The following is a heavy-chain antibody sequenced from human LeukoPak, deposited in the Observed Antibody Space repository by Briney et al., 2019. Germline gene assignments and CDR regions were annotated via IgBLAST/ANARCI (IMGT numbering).Heavy chain of an antibody. CDR2: IKQDGSEK. V-gene: IGHV3-7*01. D-gene: IGHD3/OR15-3a*01. CDR3: ARGAWTFDY. Sequence: GGSLRLSCVASVFTLSSSWMSWVRQAPGKGLEWVANIKQDGSEKYYVDSVKGRFTISRDNAKNSMYLQMNSLRAEDTAVYDCARGAWTFDYWGQGTLVSVSS. J-gene: IGHJ4*02. CDR1: VFTLSSSW.